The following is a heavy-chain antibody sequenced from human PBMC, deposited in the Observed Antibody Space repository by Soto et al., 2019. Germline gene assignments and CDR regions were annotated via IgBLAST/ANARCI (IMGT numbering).Heavy chain of an antibody. J-gene: IGHJ2*01. CDR2: ISAYNGNT. CDR3: ARVHVSDIVVVPPDWYFDL. D-gene: IGHD2-2*01. CDR1: GYTFTSYG. Sequence: ASVKVSCKASGYTFTSYGISWVRQAPGQGLEWMGWISAYNGNTNYAQKLQGRVTMTTDTSTSTAYMELRSLRSDDTAVYYCARVHVSDIVVVPPDWYFDLWGRGTLVTVSS. V-gene: IGHV1-18*01.